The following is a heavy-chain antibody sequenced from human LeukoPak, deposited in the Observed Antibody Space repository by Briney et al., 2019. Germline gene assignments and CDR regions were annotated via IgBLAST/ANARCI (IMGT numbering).Heavy chain of an antibody. Sequence: GASVKVSCKASGYTFTSYYMHWVRQAPGQGLEWMGIINPSGGSTTYAQKFQGRVTMTRDMSTSTVYMELSSLRSEDTAVYFRAREGYCRGGTCYSFDYWGQGTLVTVSS. V-gene: IGHV1-46*01. CDR1: GYTFTSYY. CDR2: INPSGGST. CDR3: AREGYCRGGTCYSFDY. D-gene: IGHD2-15*01. J-gene: IGHJ4*02.